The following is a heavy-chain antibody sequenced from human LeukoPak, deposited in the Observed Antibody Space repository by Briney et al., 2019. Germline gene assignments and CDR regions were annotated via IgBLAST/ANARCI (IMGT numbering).Heavy chain of an antibody. V-gene: IGHV3-23*01. CDR1: GFTFSSYA. D-gene: IGHD3-9*01. CDR2: ISGRGGST. Sequence: GGSLRLSCAASGFTFSSYAMSWVRQAPGKGLEWVSAISGRGGSTYYADSVKGRFTISRDNSKNTLYLQMNSLRAEDTAVYYCATTYYDILTGYYVVGYFDYWGQGTLVTVSS. J-gene: IGHJ4*02. CDR3: ATTYYDILTGYYVVGYFDY.